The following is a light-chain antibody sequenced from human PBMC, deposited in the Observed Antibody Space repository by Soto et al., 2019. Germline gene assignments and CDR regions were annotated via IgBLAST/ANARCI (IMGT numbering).Light chain of an antibody. Sequence: EIELTQSPATLSLSPGERATLSCRASQSVSSNLAWYQQKPGQAPRLLIYGASTRATGIPARFSGSGSGTEFTLTISSLQSEDFAVYYCQQYNNWWTFGQGTKVEIK. CDR1: QSVSSN. J-gene: IGKJ1*01. CDR3: QQYNNWWT. CDR2: GAS. V-gene: IGKV3-15*01.